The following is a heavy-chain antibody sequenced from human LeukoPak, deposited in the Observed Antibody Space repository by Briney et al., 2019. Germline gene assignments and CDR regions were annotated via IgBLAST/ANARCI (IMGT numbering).Heavy chain of an antibody. CDR2: ISGSGGNT. Sequence: GGSLRLSCTTSKFNFNSYGMTWVRQAPGKGPEWVSSISGSGGNTQYAASVQGRFTISRDNSRNTLYLQMNSLRAEDTAVYFCAKSRSGSANWALQIFDNWGQGTLVTVSS. J-gene: IGHJ4*02. D-gene: IGHD1-1*01. CDR3: AKSRSGSANWALQIFDN. CDR1: KFNFNSYG. V-gene: IGHV3-23*01.